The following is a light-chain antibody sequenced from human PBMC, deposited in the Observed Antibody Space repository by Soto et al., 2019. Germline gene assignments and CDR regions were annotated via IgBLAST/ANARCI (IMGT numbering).Light chain of an antibody. Sequence: QSVLTQPPSASGTPGQRVTISCSGGSSNIGTNHVYWYQHLPGAAPKLLIARNNQRPSGVPDRFSASKSGTSASLTIGGLLSEDEGDHYCASWDDTLLFGGGTQLTVL. V-gene: IGLV1-47*01. CDR1: SSNIGTNH. J-gene: IGLJ2*01. CDR2: RNN. CDR3: ASWDDTLL.